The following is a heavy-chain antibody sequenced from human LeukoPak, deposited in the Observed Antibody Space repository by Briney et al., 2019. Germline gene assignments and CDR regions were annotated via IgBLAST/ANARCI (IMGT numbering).Heavy chain of an antibody. J-gene: IGHJ5*02. V-gene: IGHV4-4*07. CDR2: IYTSGST. CDR3: ARADYYGSRSLQP. CDR1: GGSISDYY. D-gene: IGHD3-10*01. Sequence: PSETLSLTCTVSGGSISDYYWSWIRQPAGKGLEWIGRIYTSGSTNYNPSLTSRVTMSVDTSKNQFSLKLSSVTAADTAVYYCARADYYGSRSLQPWGQGTLVTVSS.